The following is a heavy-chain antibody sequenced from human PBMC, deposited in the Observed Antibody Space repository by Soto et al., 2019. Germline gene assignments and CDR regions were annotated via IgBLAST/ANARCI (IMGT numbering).Heavy chain of an antibody. D-gene: IGHD3-10*01. J-gene: IGHJ5*02. Sequence: QITLKESGPPLVRPTQTLTLTCTFSGFSLSTTGVGVGWISQPPGKALEWLALIYWDDAKRYSPSLKSRLTITKDTSKNEVILTMTNMDPVNTATYYSAQRLRDDGLGRERANYFDPLGQGTLVTVSS. V-gene: IGHV2-5*02. CDR2: IYWDDAK. CDR1: GFSLSTTGVG. CDR3: AQRLRDDGLGRERANYFDP.